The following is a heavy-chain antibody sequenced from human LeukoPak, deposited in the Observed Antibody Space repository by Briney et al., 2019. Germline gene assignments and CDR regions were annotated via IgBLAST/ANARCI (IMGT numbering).Heavy chain of an antibody. CDR2: MNPNSGNT. CDR1: GYTFTSYD. CDR3: ARNPYDSSGYYGDS. D-gene: IGHD3-22*01. V-gene: IGHV1-8*01. Sequence: ASVKVSCKASGYTFTSYDINWVRQATGQGLEWMGWMNPNSGNTGYAQKFQGRVTMTRYNSINTAYMELSSLRSEDTAVYYCARNPYDSSGYYGDSWGQGTLVTVSS. J-gene: IGHJ4*02.